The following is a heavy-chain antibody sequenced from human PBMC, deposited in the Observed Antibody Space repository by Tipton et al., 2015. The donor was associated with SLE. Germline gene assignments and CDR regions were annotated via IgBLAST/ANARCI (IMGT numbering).Heavy chain of an antibody. CDR2: INHSGST. D-gene: IGHD3-3*01. J-gene: IGHJ4*02. CDR1: GGSFSGYY. Sequence: TLSLTCAVYGGSFSGYYWSWIRQPPGKGLEWIGEINHSGSTNYNPSLKSRVTISLDTSKNQFSLKLRSVTAADTAVYHCARGIFEWSDYWCQGTLVTVSS. CDR3: ARGIFEWSDY. V-gene: IGHV4-34*01.